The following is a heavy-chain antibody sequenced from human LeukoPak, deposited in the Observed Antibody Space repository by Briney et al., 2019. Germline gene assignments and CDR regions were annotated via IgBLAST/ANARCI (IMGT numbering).Heavy chain of an antibody. J-gene: IGHJ3*02. CDR2: IRFDGNNK. V-gene: IGHV3-30*02. D-gene: IGHD3-9*01. CDR1: GFMFSSCD. Sequence: GGSLRLSCAASGFMFSSCDMHWVRQAPGKGLEWVASIRFDGNNKYYADSVKGRFTISRDNSKNTLRLQMNSLRAGDTTIYYCAKGYYYDVLTAYGRDVFDIWGQGTMVTVSS. CDR3: AKGYYYDVLTAYGRDVFDI.